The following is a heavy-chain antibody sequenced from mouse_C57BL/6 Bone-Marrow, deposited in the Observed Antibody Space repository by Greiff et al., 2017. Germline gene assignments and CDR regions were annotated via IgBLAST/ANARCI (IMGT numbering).Heavy chain of an antibody. CDR2: IDPENGDT. CDR3: TTVLRGFAY. V-gene: IGHV14-4*01. Sequence: EVQLQQSGAELVRPGASVKLSCTASGFNIKDDYMHWVKQRPEQGLEWIGWIDPENGDTEYASKFQGKATITVDTSSNTAYLQLSSLTSEDTAVYYCTTVLRGFAYWGQGTLVTVSA. CDR1: GFNIKDDY. D-gene: IGHD1-1*01. J-gene: IGHJ3*01.